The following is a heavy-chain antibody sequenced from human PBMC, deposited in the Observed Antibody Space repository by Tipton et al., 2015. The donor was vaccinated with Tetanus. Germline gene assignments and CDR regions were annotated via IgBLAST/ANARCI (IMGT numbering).Heavy chain of an antibody. CDR3: ARGTGDY. CDR1: GDSITSFY. CDR2: IYYSGST. V-gene: IGHV4-59*01. D-gene: IGHD1-14*01. J-gene: IGHJ4*02. Sequence: TLSLTCTVSGDSITSFYWSWIRQPPGRGLEWIGYIYYSGSTNYNPSLKSRVTISVDTSKNQFSLKLSSVTAADTAVYYCARGTGDYWGQGIPVIVS.